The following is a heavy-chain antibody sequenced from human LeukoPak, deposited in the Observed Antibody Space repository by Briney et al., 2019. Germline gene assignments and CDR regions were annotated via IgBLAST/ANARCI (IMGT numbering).Heavy chain of an antibody. D-gene: IGHD6-13*01. Sequence: SVKVSCKASGGTFSSYAISWVRQAPGQGLEWMGGIIPIFGAANYAHTLQGRGTSTTDESTSTAYMELSSPRSDDTAVYYCARWPGIAAAGTLYYFDYWGQGTLVTVSS. V-gene: IGHV1-69*05. CDR1: GGTFSSYA. J-gene: IGHJ4*02. CDR3: ARWPGIAAAGTLYYFDY. CDR2: IIPIFGAA.